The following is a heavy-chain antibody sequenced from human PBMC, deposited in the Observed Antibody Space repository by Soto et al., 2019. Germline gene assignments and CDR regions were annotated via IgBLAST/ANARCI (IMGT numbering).Heavy chain of an antibody. CDR3: ARKDGDYGGNNWFDP. Sequence: QVQLVESGGGVVQPGRSLRLSCAASGFTFSSYAMHWVRQAPGKGLEWVAVISYDGSNKYYADSVKGRFTISRDNSKNTLYLQMNSLRAEDTAVYYCARKDGDYGGNNWFDPWGQETLVSVSS. J-gene: IGHJ5*02. D-gene: IGHD4-17*01. CDR2: ISYDGSNK. V-gene: IGHV3-30-3*01. CDR1: GFTFSSYA.